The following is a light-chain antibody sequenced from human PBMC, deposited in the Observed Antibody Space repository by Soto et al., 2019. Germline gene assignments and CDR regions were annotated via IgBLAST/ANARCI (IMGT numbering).Light chain of an antibody. V-gene: IGKV1-5*01. CDR2: DAS. J-gene: IGKJ1*01. Sequence: TQSPGTLSLSPGERATLSCRASQSVTSSSLAWYQQKPGKAPKLLIYDASSLQSGVPSRFSGSGSGTEFTLTIRSLQPDDFATYYCKQYNSYCTCGQGTKVDIK. CDR3: KQYNSYCT. CDR1: QSVTSSS.